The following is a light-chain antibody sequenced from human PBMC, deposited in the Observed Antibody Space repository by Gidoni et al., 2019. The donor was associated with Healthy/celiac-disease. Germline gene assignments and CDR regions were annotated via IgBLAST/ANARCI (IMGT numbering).Light chain of an antibody. CDR2: EVS. CDR3: SSYTRSSAYYV. CDR1: SSDVGGYNY. Sequence: QSALTQPASASGSPGQSITISCTGTSSDVGGYNYVSWYQQHPGKAPKLMIYEVSNRPSGVSNRFSGSKSGNTASLTISGLQAEDEADYYCSSYTRSSAYYVFGTGTKVTVL. V-gene: IGLV2-14*01. J-gene: IGLJ1*01.